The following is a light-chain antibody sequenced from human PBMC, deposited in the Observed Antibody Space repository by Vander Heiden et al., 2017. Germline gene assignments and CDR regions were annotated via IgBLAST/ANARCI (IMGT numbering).Light chain of an antibody. J-gene: IGLJ1*01. CDR1: NIGSKS. V-gene: IGLV3-21*02. Sequence: YVLTQLPSVSVAPGETARITCGGNNIGSKSVHWYQQKPGQAPVLVVYDDSDRSSGIRERFSGSNSGNTATLPISRVEAGDEADYYCQVWDSSSDHYVFGTGTKVTVL. CDR2: DDS. CDR3: QVWDSSSDHYV.